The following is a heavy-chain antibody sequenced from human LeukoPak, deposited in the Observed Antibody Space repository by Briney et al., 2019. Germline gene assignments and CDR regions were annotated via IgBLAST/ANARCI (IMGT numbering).Heavy chain of an antibody. J-gene: IGHJ4*02. CDR2: IYYSGST. Sequence: SETLSLTCTVSGGSISSSSYYWGWIRQPPGKGLEWIGSIYYSGSTYYNPSLKSRVTISVDTSKNQFSLKLSSVTAADTAVYYCARYGDYLFFFDYWGQGTLVTVSS. CDR1: GGSISSSSYY. CDR3: ARYGDYLFFFDY. D-gene: IGHD4-17*01. V-gene: IGHV4-39*07.